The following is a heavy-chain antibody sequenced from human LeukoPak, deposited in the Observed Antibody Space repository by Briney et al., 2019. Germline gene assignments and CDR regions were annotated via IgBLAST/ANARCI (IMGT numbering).Heavy chain of an antibody. CDR2: ITTTGATT. J-gene: IGHJ4*02. CDR3: TIMHGYYDGSGYWVQ. CDR1: GFTFGSYG. D-gene: IGHD3-22*01. V-gene: IGHV3-23*01. Sequence: GGSLRLSCAASGFTFGSYGMGWVRQAPGKGLEWVSFITTTGATTSYADSVKGRFTISRDSARDTLYMQMNSLRDEDTALYYCTIMHGYYDGSGYWVQWGQGTLVTVSS.